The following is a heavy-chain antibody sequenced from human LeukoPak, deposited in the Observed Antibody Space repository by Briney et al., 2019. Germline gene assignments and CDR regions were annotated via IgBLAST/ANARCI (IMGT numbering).Heavy chain of an antibody. CDR3: ARRLVGTPDYFDY. J-gene: IGHJ4*02. D-gene: IGHD4-23*01. CDR2: INQDGSDK. CDR1: GFTFSSSW. Sequence: GGSLRLSCAASGFTFSSSWMSWVRHTPGKGLEWVANINQDGSDKYYVDSVKGRFTISGDNAKNSLYLQMNSLRAEDTAVYYCARRLVGTPDYFDYWGQGTLVTVSS. V-gene: IGHV3-7*01.